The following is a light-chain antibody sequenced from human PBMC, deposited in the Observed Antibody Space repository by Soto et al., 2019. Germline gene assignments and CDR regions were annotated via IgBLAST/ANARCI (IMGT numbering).Light chain of an antibody. J-gene: IGKJ1*01. CDR2: DAS. CDR1: QSIGTW. CDR3: QQYNSDSRT. Sequence: DIQMTQSPSTLSASVGGRVTITCRASQSIGTWLAWYQQKPGKAPKLLIYDASSLERGVPSRFSGGGSGTEFTLTIDSLQPDDFATYYCQQYNSDSRTFGQGTELDIK. V-gene: IGKV1-5*01.